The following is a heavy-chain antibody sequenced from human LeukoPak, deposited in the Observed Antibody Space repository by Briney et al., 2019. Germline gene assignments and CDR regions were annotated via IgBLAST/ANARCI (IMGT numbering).Heavy chain of an antibody. Sequence: GGSLRLSCAASGFTFSTYWMSWVRQTPGEGLEWVANINQDGSDTYYVDSAKGRFSISRDNAKNSLYLQMNSLRAEDTAVYYCARDKIVGATNFDYWGQGTLVTVSS. D-gene: IGHD1-26*01. CDR3: ARDKIVGATNFDY. CDR2: INQDGSDT. J-gene: IGHJ4*02. V-gene: IGHV3-7*03. CDR1: GFTFSTYW.